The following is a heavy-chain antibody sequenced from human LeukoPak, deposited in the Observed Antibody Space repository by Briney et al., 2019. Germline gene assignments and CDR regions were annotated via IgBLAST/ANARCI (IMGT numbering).Heavy chain of an antibody. CDR2: ISAYNGNT. CDR3: ARIPYSSGWFDAFDI. Sequence: ASVKVSCKASGYTFTIYGISWVRQAPGQGIEWMGWISAYNGNTNYAQKLQGRVTMTTDTSTSTAYMELRSLRSDDTAVYYCARIPYSSGWFDAFDIWGQGTMVTVSS. V-gene: IGHV1-18*04. CDR1: GYTFTIYG. D-gene: IGHD6-19*01. J-gene: IGHJ3*02.